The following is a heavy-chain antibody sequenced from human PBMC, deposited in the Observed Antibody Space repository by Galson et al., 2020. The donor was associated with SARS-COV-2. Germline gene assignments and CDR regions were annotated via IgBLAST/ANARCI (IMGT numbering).Heavy chain of an antibody. V-gene: IGHV5-10-1*01. Sequence: HGESLKNFCKGSGYSFTSYWICWVRQMPGKGLEWMGRIHPSDSYTNHSPPFQGHVTITADKSISTAYLHWSSLKASDTAMYYCTSPVVEPAPFAFDIWGQGTMVTVSS. CDR3: TSPVVEPAPFAFDI. J-gene: IGHJ3*02. CDR2: IHPSDSYT. CDR1: GYSFTSYW. D-gene: IGHD2-15*01.